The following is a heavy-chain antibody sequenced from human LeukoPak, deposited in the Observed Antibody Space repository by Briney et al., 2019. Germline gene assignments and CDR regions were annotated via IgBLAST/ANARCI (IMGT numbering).Heavy chain of an antibody. J-gene: IGHJ4*02. CDR3: ARDRGLLYGSSGCLDS. D-gene: IGHD6-19*01. V-gene: IGHV1-46*01. CDR1: GYTFTSYY. Sequence: ASVKVSCKASGYTFTSYYMHWVRQAPGQGLEWMGLNNPSSGTTSYAQKFQGRVTMTRDTSTSTVYMELSSPTSEDTAVYYCARDRGLLYGSSGCLDSWGQGTLVTVSS. CDR2: NNPSSGTT.